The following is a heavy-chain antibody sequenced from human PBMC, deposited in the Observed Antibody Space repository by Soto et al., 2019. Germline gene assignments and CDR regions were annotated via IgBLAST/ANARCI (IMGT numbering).Heavy chain of an antibody. CDR2: TYYKSKWYY. V-gene: IGHV6-1*01. Sequence: SQTLSLTCDISGDSVSSNSAGWNWIRQTPSRGLEWLGRTYYKSKWYYTYAASVKSRITVSPDTSKNQFSLQLTSVTPEDTAVYYCARGSWDDASGHYYMDVWDKGTTGTVSS. CDR1: GDSVSSNSAG. D-gene: IGHD1-1*01. J-gene: IGHJ6*03. CDR3: ARGSWDDASGHYYMDV.